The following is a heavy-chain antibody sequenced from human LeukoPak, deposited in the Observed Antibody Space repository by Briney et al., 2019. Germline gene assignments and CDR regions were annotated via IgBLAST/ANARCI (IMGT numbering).Heavy chain of an antibody. CDR2: IKSKTDGGTT. Sequence: GGSLRLSCAASGFTFSNAWMSWVRQAPGKGLEWVGRIKSKTDGGTTDYAAPVKGRFTISRDDSKNTLYLQMNNLKTEDTAVYYCTTLPYSGSMEYFQHWGQGTLVTVSS. CDR3: TTLPYSGSMEYFQH. D-gene: IGHD1-26*01. J-gene: IGHJ1*01. V-gene: IGHV3-15*01. CDR1: GFTFSNAW.